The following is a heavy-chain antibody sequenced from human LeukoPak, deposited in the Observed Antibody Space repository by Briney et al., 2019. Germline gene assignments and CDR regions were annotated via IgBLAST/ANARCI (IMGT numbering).Heavy chain of an antibody. CDR2: VDPEDGEI. CDR1: GYTFTDYY. CDR3: AILAYCGGDCYRSTASD. Sequence: ASVKVSCKVSGYTFTDYYMHWVQQAPGKGLEWMGLVDPEDGEIIYAEKFQGRVTITANTSTDTAYMELSSLRSEDTAVYYCAILAYCGGDCYRSTASDWGQGTLVTVSS. V-gene: IGHV1-69-2*01. D-gene: IGHD2-21*01. J-gene: IGHJ4*02.